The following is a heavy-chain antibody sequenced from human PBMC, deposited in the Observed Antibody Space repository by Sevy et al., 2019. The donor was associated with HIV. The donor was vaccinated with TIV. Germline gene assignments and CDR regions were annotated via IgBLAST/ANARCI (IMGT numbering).Heavy chain of an antibody. CDR2: ISHDGGTQ. CDR1: GFSFSRYG. Sequence: GGCLRLSCAASGFSFSRYGIHWVRQAPGRGLEWVAVISHDGGTQYYADSVKGRFTVSRDNSKYTAYLDMDSLSTEDAAVYFCAKDLFGDYCLCSVDYWGQGALVTVSS. J-gene: IGHJ4*02. V-gene: IGHV3-30*18. CDR3: AKDLFGDYCLCSVDY. D-gene: IGHD4-17*01.